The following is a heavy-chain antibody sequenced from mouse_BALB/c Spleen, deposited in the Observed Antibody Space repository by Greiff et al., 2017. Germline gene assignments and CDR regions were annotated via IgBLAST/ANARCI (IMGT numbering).Heavy chain of an antibody. D-gene: IGHD1-1*01. V-gene: IGHV2-9-2*01. J-gene: IGHJ2*01. CDR3: VRGTTVVAYYFDY. CDR2: IWTGGGT. CDR1: GFSLTSYD. Sequence: QVQLQQSGPGLVAPSQSLSITCTVSGFSLTSYDISWIRQPPGKGLEWLGVIWTGGGTNYNSAFMSRLSISKDNSKSQVFLKMNSLQTDDTAIYYCVRGTTVVAYYFDYWGQGTTLTVSS.